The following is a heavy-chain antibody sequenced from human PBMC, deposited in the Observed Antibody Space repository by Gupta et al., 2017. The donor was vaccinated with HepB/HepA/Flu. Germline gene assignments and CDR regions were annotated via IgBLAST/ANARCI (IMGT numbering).Heavy chain of an antibody. CDR3: ARGVDAGVDV. D-gene: IGHD5-12*01. Sequence: QVQLVPSGAELKKPGASVKVSCKASGYTFTNLDINWVRQAPGQGPEWMGWMSPNNGNTGYAQKFQDRVTMTKDTSRSTAYMELSSLTAEDTARYYCARGVDAGVDVWGQGTTVLVSS. CDR1: GYTFTNLD. CDR2: MSPNNGNT. V-gene: IGHV1-8*01. J-gene: IGHJ6*02.